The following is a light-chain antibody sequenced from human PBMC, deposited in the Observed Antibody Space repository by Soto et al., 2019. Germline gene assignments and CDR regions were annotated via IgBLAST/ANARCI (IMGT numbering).Light chain of an antibody. CDR2: AAS. CDR1: ESVSNN. CDR3: QQYNNWPPGT. V-gene: IGKV3-15*01. Sequence: EIVMTQSPATLSVSPGERATVSCRASESVSNNLAWYQQKPGQSPRLLIYAASTRATGIPARFSGGGSGAEFTLTISNLQSEDFAIYYCQQYNNWPPGTFGQGTKVEVK. J-gene: IGKJ1*01.